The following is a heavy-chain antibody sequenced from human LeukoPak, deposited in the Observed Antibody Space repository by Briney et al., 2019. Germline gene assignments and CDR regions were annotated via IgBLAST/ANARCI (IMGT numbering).Heavy chain of an antibody. CDR3: AKGLSRAFGTYYFDF. CDR1: GFTFSLYA. Sequence: GGSLRLSCVASGFTFSLYAMNWVRQAPGKGLEWVSGISGSGGSTYYADSVKGRFTISRDNSKSTLSLQMNSLRDDDTAVYFCAKGLSRAFGTYYFDFWGRGTLVTVSS. J-gene: IGHJ4*02. V-gene: IGHV3-23*01. D-gene: IGHD3-10*01. CDR2: ISGSGGST.